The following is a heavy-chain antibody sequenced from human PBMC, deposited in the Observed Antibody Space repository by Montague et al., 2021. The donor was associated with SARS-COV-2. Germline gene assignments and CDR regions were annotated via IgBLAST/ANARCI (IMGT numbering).Heavy chain of an antibody. Sequence: SETLSLTCTVSGGSITSYYWTWIRQPPGKGLEWVGRIYYSGCTNYSPSLKSRVTISVDTSKNQFSLKLSSVTAADTAVYYCARTGLGAYDILTGYTVNAFDMWGQGTMVTVSS. V-gene: IGHV4-59*01. CDR2: IYYSGCT. D-gene: IGHD3-9*01. CDR1: GGSITSYY. J-gene: IGHJ3*02. CDR3: ARTGLGAYDILTGYTVNAFDM.